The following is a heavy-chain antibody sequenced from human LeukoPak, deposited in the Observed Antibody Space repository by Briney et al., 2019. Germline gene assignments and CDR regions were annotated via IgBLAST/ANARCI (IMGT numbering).Heavy chain of an antibody. J-gene: IGHJ6*02. Sequence: ASVKVSCKASGYTFINYYLHWVRQAPGQGLEWMGIINPRGGSTNYAQKLQGRVTMTTDTSTSTAYMELRSLRSDDTAVYYCARDPIFGVVIRGLAGYYYGMDVWGQGTTVTVSS. CDR3: ARDPIFGVVIRGLAGYYYGMDV. CDR1: GYTFINYY. V-gene: IGHV1-46*01. D-gene: IGHD3-3*01. CDR2: INPRGGST.